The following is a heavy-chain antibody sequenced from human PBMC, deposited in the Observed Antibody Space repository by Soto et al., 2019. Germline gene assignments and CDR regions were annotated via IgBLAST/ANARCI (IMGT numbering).Heavy chain of an antibody. CDR3: ARGALGTGYEPFDF. CDR1: GDSISSHY. D-gene: IGHD5-12*01. J-gene: IGHJ4*01. V-gene: IGHV4-59*11. Sequence: SETLSLTCSVSGDSISSHYWNWIRQPPGKGLEWIGYIYYTGSTRYNASLKSRVTISFDTSKTHFSLDLKSVTAADTAVYYCARGALGTGYEPFDFWGHGTLVTVSS. CDR2: IYYTGST.